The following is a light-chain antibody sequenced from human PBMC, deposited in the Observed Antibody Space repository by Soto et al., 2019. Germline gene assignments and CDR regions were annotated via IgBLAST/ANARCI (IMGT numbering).Light chain of an antibody. J-gene: IGKJ1*01. CDR2: DAS. V-gene: IGKV1-5*01. CDR1: QGISNW. CDR3: QQSYSTQT. Sequence: EIQMTQSPSTLSASIGDSVALTCRASQGISNWLAWYQQKPGKAPTLLVYDASKLETGVPSRFRGSGSGTQFTLTISSLQPDDFATYYCQQSYSTQTFGQGTKVDIK.